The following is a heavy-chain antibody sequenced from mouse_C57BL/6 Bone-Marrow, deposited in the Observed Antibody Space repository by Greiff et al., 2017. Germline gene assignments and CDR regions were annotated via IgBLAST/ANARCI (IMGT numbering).Heavy chain of an antibody. V-gene: IGHV5-17*01. J-gene: IGHJ3*01. Sequence: EVKLVESGGGLVKPGGSLKLSCAASGFTFSDYGMHWVRQAPEKGLEWVAYISSGSSTIYSADTVKGRFTISSDTAKNTLFLQMTILRSEDTVSYYCARQGYYGSRYVWFAYWGQGTLGTVSA. CDR3: ARQGYYGSRYVWFAY. D-gene: IGHD1-1*01. CDR2: ISSGSSTI. CDR1: GFTFSDYG.